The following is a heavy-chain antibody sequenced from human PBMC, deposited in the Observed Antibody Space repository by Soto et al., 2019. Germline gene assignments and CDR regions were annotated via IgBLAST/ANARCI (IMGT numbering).Heavy chain of an antibody. V-gene: IGHV1-2*04. CDR1: GYTFTGYS. J-gene: IGHJ4*02. D-gene: IGHD6-19*01. CDR3: AKGHANGWYGALDY. CDR2: INPNSGGT. Sequence: GASVKVSCKASGYTFTGYSMHWVRQAPGQGLEWMGWINPNSGGTNYAQKFQGWVTMTRDTSISTAYMELSSLRAEDTAIYYCAKGHANGWYGALDYWGRGSLVTVSS.